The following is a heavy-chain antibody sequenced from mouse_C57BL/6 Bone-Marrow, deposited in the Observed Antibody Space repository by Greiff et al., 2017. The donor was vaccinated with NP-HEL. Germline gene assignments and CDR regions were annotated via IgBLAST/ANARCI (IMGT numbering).Heavy chain of an antibody. Sequence: EVHLVESGGGLVKPGGSLKLSCAASGFTFSSYAMSWVRQTPEKRLEWVATISDGGSYTYYPDNVKGRFTISRDNAKNNLYLQMGHLKSEDTAMYYCARDLGLPAWFAYWGQGTLVTVSA. CDR1: GFTFSSYA. D-gene: IGHD2-4*01. V-gene: IGHV5-4*01. J-gene: IGHJ3*01. CDR2: ISDGGSYT. CDR3: ARDLGLPAWFAY.